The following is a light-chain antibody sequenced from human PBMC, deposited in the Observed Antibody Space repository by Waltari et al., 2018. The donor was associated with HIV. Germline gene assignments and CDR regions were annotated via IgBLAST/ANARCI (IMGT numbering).Light chain of an antibody. Sequence: EIVMTQSPRYLILSLGERATINCKSNRSLYHRPNNRNYLCWYQQKAGQSPRLLIYWASTRQSGVPDRFIGSGSETNFALTINNVQAEDVAVYYCQQCYCVFPTTFGGGTQVEIE. CDR2: WAS. CDR3: QQCYCVFPTT. V-gene: IGKV4-1*01. CDR1: RSLYHRPNNRNY. J-gene: IGKJ4*01.